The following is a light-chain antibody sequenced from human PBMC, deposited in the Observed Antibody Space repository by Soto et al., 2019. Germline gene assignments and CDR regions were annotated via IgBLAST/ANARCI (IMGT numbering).Light chain of an antibody. CDR2: DAS. Sequence: DIQVTQSPPTLSASVGDRVTITCRASQTISTWMAWYQQKPGKAPKLLVYDASTLESGVASRFSGSGSGTEFTLTISSLQPEDFATYSCQQYYISWSFGQGTKVDIK. CDR1: QTISTW. J-gene: IGKJ1*01. CDR3: QQYYISWS. V-gene: IGKV1-5*01.